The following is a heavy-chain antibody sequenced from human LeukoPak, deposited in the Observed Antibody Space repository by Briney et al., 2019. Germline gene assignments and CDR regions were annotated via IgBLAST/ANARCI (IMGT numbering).Heavy chain of an antibody. D-gene: IGHD3-10*01. V-gene: IGHV4-34*01. CDR3: ARGGTFGEPFSRS. CDR2: INQSGVT. Sequence: SETLSHTCAAYGGSFSGFYWSWTRQSPGKGLEWTGEINQSGVTNYSPSLKSRVTISADTSKNQFSLKVNSVTAADTAVYYCARGGTFGEPFSRSWGQGTLVTVSS. J-gene: IGHJ4*02. CDR1: GGSFSGFY.